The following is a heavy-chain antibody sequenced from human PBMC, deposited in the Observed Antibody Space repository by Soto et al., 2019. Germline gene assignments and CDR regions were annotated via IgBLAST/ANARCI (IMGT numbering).Heavy chain of an antibody. CDR3: ARGIQITFGGIPARGDYIDY. CDR1: GGSFSGYY. V-gene: IGHV4-34*01. J-gene: IGHJ4*01. Sequence: SETLSLTCAVYGGSFSGYYWSWIRQPPGKGLEWIGEINHRGSTNYNPSLKSRVTISVDTSKNQFSLKVTSATAADTAVYYCARGIQITFGGIPARGDYIDYWGHGNLVTVSS. D-gene: IGHD3-16*01. CDR2: INHRGST.